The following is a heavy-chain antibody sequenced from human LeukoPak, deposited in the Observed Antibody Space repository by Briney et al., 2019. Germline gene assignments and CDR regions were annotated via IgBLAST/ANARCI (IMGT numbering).Heavy chain of an antibody. D-gene: IGHD2-2*01. CDR3: ARGAPGYCSSTTCPLDY. J-gene: IGHJ4*02. CDR1: GGSISSYY. Sequence: PSEPLSLTCTVSGGSISSYYWSWIRQPPGKGLEWIGYIYYSGSTNYNPSLKSRVTISVDTSKNQFSLKLSSVTAADTAVYYCARGAPGYCSSTTCPLDYWGQGTLVTVS. V-gene: IGHV4-59*01. CDR2: IYYSGST.